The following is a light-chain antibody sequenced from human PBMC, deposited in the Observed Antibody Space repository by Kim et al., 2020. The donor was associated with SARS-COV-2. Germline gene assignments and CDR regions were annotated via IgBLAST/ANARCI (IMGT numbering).Light chain of an antibody. Sequence: DIQMTQSHSTLSASVGDRVTITCRASENINKWLVWYQQKPGKAPKVLIYMASSLESGVPSRFSGSGSGTEFSLTISSLQPDDFATYYCQQDNAFPLTFGGGTKVDIK. CDR2: MAS. J-gene: IGKJ4*01. CDR1: ENINKW. CDR3: QQDNAFPLT. V-gene: IGKV1-5*03.